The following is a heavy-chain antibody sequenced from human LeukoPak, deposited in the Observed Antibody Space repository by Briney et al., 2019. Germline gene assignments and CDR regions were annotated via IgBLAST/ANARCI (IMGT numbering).Heavy chain of an antibody. Sequence: PSETLSLTCTVSGDSFSSSFYYWGWIRQPPGKGLEWIGSIYYSGSTYYNPSLKSRVTISVDTSKNQFSLKLSSVTAADTAVYYCARGGGYEPHPDTYYFDYWGQGTLVTVSS. CDR1: GDSFSSSFYY. J-gene: IGHJ4*02. D-gene: IGHD1-26*01. CDR2: IYYSGST. V-gene: IGHV4-39*07. CDR3: ARGGGYEPHPDTYYFDY.